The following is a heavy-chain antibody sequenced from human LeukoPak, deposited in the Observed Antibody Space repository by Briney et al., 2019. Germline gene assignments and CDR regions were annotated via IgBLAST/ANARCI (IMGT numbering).Heavy chain of an antibody. CDR3: ARETSDHLYSLDY. Sequence: GGSLRLSCAASGFTLSSDAMTWVRQAPGKGLEWVSSLSAGGGSTYYADSVKRRFTISRDDSKNTLFLHMNSLGAEDTALYYCARETSDHLYSLDYWGQGTLVTVSS. J-gene: IGHJ4*02. D-gene: IGHD2-15*01. CDR1: GFTLSSDA. CDR2: LSAGGGST. V-gene: IGHV3-23*01.